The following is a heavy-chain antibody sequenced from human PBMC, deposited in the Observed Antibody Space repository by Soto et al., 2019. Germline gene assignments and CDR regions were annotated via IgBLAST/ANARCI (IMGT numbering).Heavy chain of an antibody. CDR1: GGSFSDYY. CDR2: IHLSGRV. V-gene: IGHV4-34*01. D-gene: IGHD1-26*01. J-gene: IGHJ5*02. CDR3: ARTPTRGASAWLDP. Sequence: QVQLQQWRSGLLKPSETLSLTCAIYGGSFSDYYWHWIGQSPGKGLEWIGEIHLSGRVNFTPSLKSRTSLSMDTSRNQFFLTLRSVTAADTAVYFCARTPTRGASAWLDPWGRGHLVTVSS.